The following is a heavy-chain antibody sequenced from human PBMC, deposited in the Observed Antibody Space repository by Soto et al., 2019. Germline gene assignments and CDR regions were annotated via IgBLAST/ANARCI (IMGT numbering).Heavy chain of an antibody. Sequence: GESLTISCKGSGYRFSSYWIGWVRQLPGKGLEWMGIIYPDDSDTRYSPSFQGQVTISADKSFTTVYLQWNSLKASDTAIYYCARPGYYDSSGFFNFDHWGQGTLVTVSS. CDR1: GYRFSSYW. D-gene: IGHD3-22*01. J-gene: IGHJ4*02. CDR2: IYPDDSDT. V-gene: IGHV5-51*01. CDR3: ARPGYYDSSGFFNFDH.